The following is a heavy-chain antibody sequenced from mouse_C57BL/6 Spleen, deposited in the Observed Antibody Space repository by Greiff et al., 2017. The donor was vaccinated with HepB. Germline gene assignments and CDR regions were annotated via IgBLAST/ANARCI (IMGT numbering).Heavy chain of an antibody. CDR3: ARGDYSNYDFDY. Sequence: EVKVVESGPVLVKPGASVKMSCKASGYTFTDYYMNWVKQSHGKSLEWIGVINPYNGGTSYNQKFKGKATLTVDKSSSTAYMELNSLTSEDSAVYYCARGDYSNYDFDYWGQGTTLTVSS. CDR1: GYTFTDYY. CDR2: INPYNGGT. V-gene: IGHV1-19*01. J-gene: IGHJ2*01. D-gene: IGHD2-5*01.